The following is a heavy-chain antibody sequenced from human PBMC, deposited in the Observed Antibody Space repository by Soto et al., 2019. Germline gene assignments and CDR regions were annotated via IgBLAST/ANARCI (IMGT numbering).Heavy chain of an antibody. CDR1: GFTLSSYA. V-gene: IGHV3-23*01. CDR3: AKGSDYSNSVPSDYYYYYGMDV. CDR2: ISGSGGST. Sequence: EVQLLESGGGLVQPGGSLRLSCAASGFTLSSYAMSWVRQSPGKGLEWVSAISGSGGSTYYADSAKGRFTISRDNSKNTLYLQIHSLRAEDTAVYYCAKGSDYSNSVPSDYYYYYGMDVWGQGTTVTVSS. D-gene: IGHD4-4*01. J-gene: IGHJ6*02.